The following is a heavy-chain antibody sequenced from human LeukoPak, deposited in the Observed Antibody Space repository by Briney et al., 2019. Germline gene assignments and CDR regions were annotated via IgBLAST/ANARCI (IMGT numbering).Heavy chain of an antibody. CDR1: GFIFSNYY. D-gene: IGHD5-12*01. CDR2: IKQDGSEK. J-gene: IGHJ4*02. CDR3: AKGGATICDN. V-gene: IGHV3-7*01. Sequence: GGSLRLSCAASGFIFSNYYMNWVRQAPGKGLEWVAHIKQDGSEKNYVDSVKGRFTISRDNAKNTLHLQVSSLRAEDTALYYCAKGGATICDNWGQGTLVTVSS.